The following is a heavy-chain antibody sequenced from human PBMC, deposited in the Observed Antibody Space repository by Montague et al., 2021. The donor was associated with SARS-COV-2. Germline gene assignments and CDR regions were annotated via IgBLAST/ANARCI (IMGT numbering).Heavy chain of an antibody. Sequence: TLSLTCTVSGGSISSGSYYWSWIRQPAGKGLEWIGRIYTSGSTNYNPTLKSRVTISVDTSKNQFSLKLSSVTAADTAVYYCARGDGVETVNVYYYYGMDVWGQGTTVTVSS. J-gene: IGHJ6*02. CDR2: IYTSGST. D-gene: IGHD5-18*01. CDR3: ARGDGVETVNVYYYYGMDV. CDR1: GGSISSGSYY. V-gene: IGHV4-61*02.